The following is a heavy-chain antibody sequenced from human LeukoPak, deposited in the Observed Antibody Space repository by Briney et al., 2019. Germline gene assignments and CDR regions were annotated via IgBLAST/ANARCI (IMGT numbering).Heavy chain of an antibody. V-gene: IGHV1-2*02. Sequence: ASVKVSCKASGGTFSSYAISWVRQAPGQGLEWMGWINPNSGGTNYAQKFQGRVTMTRDTSISTAYMELSRLRSDDTAVYYCASQGTSSGDYWGQGTLVTVSS. CDR3: ASQGTSSGDY. CDR1: GGTFSSYA. J-gene: IGHJ4*02. D-gene: IGHD6-25*01. CDR2: INPNSGGT.